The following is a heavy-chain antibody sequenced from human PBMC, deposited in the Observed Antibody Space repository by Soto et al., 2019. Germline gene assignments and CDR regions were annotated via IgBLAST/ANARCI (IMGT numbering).Heavy chain of an antibody. CDR2: IEKDGGER. J-gene: IGHJ4*01. Sequence: EVQLVESGGGLVQPGGSLRLSCVASGFSFDDYWMTWVRQAPGRGPEWVADIEKDGGERNYVDSVKGRCNVSRDNAKRSLFLQMDGLRAVDTAVYYCAAGRGWTSDFWGQGTQVIVSA. D-gene: IGHD3-3*01. V-gene: IGHV3-7*05. CDR3: AAGRGWTSDF. CDR1: GFSFDDYW.